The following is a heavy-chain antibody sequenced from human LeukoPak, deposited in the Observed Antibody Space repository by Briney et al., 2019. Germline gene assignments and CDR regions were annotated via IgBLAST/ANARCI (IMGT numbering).Heavy chain of an antibody. CDR1: GGSISSYY. V-gene: IGHV4-59*08. CDR3: ARVAGDGYSYGSPDAFDI. D-gene: IGHD5-24*01. Sequence: PSETLSLTCTVSGGSISSYYWSWIRQPPGKGLEWIGYIYYSGSTNYNPSLKSRVTISVDTSKNQFSLKLSSVTAADTAVYYCARVAGDGYSYGSPDAFDIWGQGTMVTVSS. J-gene: IGHJ3*02. CDR2: IYYSGST.